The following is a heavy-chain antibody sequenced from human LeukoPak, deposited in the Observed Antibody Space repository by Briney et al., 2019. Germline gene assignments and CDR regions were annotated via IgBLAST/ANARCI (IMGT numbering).Heavy chain of an antibody. CDR2: IYYSGST. J-gene: IGHJ3*02. CDR1: GGSISSYY. Sequence: SETLSLTFTVSGGSISSYYWSWIRQPPGKGLEWIGYIYYSGSTNYNPSLKSRVTISVDTPKNQFSLKLSSVTAADTAVYYCASGKLGYCSGGNCFAKNAFDIWGQGTMVTVSS. V-gene: IGHV4-59*08. CDR3: ASGKLGYCSGGNCFAKNAFDI. D-gene: IGHD2-15*01.